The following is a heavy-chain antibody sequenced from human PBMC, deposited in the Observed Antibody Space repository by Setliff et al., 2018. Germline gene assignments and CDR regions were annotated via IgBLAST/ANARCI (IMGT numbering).Heavy chain of an antibody. Sequence: NPSETLSLTCTVSGGYISSYYWNWVRQPPGKGLEWIGYISYSGSTNNNPSLKSRVTISVDKSKKQLSLKLSSVTAADTAVYHCARAIGYCTNGECSSWYFDLWGRGTLVTVSS. V-gene: IGHV4-59*01. CDR1: GGYISSYY. CDR3: ARAIGYCTNGECSSWYFDL. D-gene: IGHD2-8*01. J-gene: IGHJ2*01. CDR2: ISYSGST.